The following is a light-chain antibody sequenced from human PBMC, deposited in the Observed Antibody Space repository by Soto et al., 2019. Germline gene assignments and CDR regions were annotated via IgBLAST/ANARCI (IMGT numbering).Light chain of an antibody. Sequence: QSVLTQPASVSGSPGQSITISCTGTSSDVGAYNYVFWYQQQSGKAPKLMIHEVSNRPSGVSNRFSGSKSGNTASLTISGLQAEDEADYYCSSYTTSRAYVFGIGTKVTVL. CDR2: EVS. CDR1: SSDVGAYNY. V-gene: IGLV2-14*01. J-gene: IGLJ1*01. CDR3: SSYTTSRAYV.